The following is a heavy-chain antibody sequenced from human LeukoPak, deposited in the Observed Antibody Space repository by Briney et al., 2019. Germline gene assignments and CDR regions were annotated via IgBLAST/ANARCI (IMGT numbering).Heavy chain of an antibody. D-gene: IGHD2-21*01. CDR2: IYYSGST. Sequence: PSETLSLTCTVSGGSISSGDYYWSWIRQPPGKGLEWIGYIYYSGSTYYNPPLKSRVTISVDTSKNQFSLKLSSVTAADTAVYYCAREDCGGDCNSVLSENDAFDIWGQGTMVTVSS. J-gene: IGHJ3*02. CDR3: AREDCGGDCNSVLSENDAFDI. CDR1: GGSISSGDYY. V-gene: IGHV4-30-4*08.